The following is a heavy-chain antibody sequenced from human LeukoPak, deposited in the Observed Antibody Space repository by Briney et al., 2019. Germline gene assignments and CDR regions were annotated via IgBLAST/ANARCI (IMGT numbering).Heavy chain of an antibody. V-gene: IGHV1-18*01. Sequence: GASVKVSCKASGYTFTSYDISWVRQAPGQGLEWMGWISAYNGNTNYAQKLQGRVTMTTDTSTSTAYMELRSLRSDDTAVYYCARGPRLPLFWYFDLWGRGTLVTVSS. D-gene: IGHD4-11*01. CDR3: ARGPRLPLFWYFDL. CDR1: GYTFTSYD. J-gene: IGHJ2*01. CDR2: ISAYNGNT.